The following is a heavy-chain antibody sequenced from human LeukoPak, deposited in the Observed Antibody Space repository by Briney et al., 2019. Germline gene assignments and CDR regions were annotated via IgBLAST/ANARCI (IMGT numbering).Heavy chain of an antibody. CDR2: IYYSGST. CDR1: GGSISSYY. Sequence: SETLSLTCTVSGGSISSYYWSWIRQPPGKGLEWIGYIYYSGSTNYNPSLKSRVTISVDTSKNQFSLKLSSVTAADTAVYYCARSTDWNDPFDYWGQGTLVTVSS. J-gene: IGHJ4*02. D-gene: IGHD1-1*01. CDR3: ARSTDWNDPFDY. V-gene: IGHV4-59*01.